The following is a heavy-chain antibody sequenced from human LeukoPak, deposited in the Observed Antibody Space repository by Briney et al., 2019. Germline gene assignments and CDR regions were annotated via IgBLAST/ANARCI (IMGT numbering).Heavy chain of an antibody. CDR3: ARDSSSWYQEDAFDI. D-gene: IGHD6-13*01. CDR2: ISAYNGTT. CDR1: GYTFTSYG. Sequence: ASVKVSCKASGYTFTSYGISWVRQAPGQGLEWMGWISAYNGTTNYAQKLQGRVTMTTHTSTSTAYMELRSLRSDDTAVYYCARDSSSWYQEDAFDIWGQGTMVTVSS. V-gene: IGHV1-18*01. J-gene: IGHJ3*02.